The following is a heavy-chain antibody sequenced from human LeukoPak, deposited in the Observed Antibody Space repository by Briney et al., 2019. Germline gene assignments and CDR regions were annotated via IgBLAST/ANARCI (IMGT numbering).Heavy chain of an antibody. CDR2: IYHSGST. D-gene: IGHD6-13*01. CDR1: GGSISSSNW. Sequence: SETLSLTCAVSGGSISSSNWWSWVRQPPGKGLEWIGEIYHSGSTNYNPSLKSRVTISVDKSKNQFSLKLSSVTAADTAVYYCARHVQYSSSWLRYAFDIWGQGTMVTVSS. V-gene: IGHV4-4*02. CDR3: ARHVQYSSSWLRYAFDI. J-gene: IGHJ3*02.